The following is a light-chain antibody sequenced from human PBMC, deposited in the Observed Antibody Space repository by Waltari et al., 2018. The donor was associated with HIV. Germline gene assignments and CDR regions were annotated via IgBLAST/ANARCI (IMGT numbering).Light chain of an antibody. V-gene: IGKV2D-29*01. Sequence: IVMTQTPLSLPVAPGQPASISCTASQSLLHSDGKTYLAWHQQKPRRPPQLLMYEVSTRFSGVPDRFTGSGSGTDFTLTINRVQAEDVGVYYCLQSIELPSTFGQGTKLEIK. CDR3: LQSIELPST. J-gene: IGKJ2*01. CDR2: EVS. CDR1: QSLLHSDGKTY.